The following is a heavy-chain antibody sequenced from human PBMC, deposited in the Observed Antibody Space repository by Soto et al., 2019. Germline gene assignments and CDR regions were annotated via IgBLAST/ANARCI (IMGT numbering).Heavy chain of an antibody. CDR3: AHRPIVGAAI. J-gene: IGHJ4*02. V-gene: IGHV4-4*02. CDR2: IFHSGST. Sequence: QVQLQESGPGLVKPSGTLSLTCAVFGGPISNSNWWTWVRQPPGKGLDWIGEIFHSGSTNYNSSLMGRVTISVDKANNQFSLKLSSVTAADTAVYYCAHRPIVGAAIWGQGTLVTVSS. D-gene: IGHD1-26*01. CDR1: GGPISNSNW.